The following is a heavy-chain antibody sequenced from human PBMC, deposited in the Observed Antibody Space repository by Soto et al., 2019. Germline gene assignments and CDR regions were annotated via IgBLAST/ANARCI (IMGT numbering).Heavy chain of an antibody. CDR3: ARGVHYDSSGYYYFY. D-gene: IGHD3-22*01. CDR2: ISSTTNYI. V-gene: IGHV3-21*04. J-gene: IGHJ4*02. CDR1: GFTFTRYS. Sequence: GSLRLSCAASGFTFTRYSMNWVRQAPGKGLEWVSSISSTTNYIYYADSMKGRFTVSRDNAKNSVYLEMNSLSAEDTAVYYCARGVHYDSSGYYYFYWGQGTLVTVSS.